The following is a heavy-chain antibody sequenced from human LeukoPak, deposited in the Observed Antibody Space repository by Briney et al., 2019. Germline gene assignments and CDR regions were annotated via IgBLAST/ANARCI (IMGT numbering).Heavy chain of an antibody. CDR2: INPNSGGT. CDR3: ARVGIVVAPPDY. J-gene: IGHJ4*02. V-gene: IGHV1-2*02. CDR1: GYTFTGYY. D-gene: IGHD2-2*01. Sequence: ASVKVSYKASGYTFTGYYMHWVRQAPGQGLEWMGWINPNSGGTNYAQKFQGRVTMTRDTSISTAYMELSRLRSDDTAVYYCARVGIVVAPPDYWGQGTLVTVSS.